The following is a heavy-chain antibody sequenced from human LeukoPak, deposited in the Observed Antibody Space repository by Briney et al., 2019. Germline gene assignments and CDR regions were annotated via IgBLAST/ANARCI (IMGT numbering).Heavy chain of an antibody. D-gene: IGHD3-22*01. CDR1: GYRFNDYL. Sequence: GESLKISCQGSGYRFNDYLIGWARQVPGKGLGWMGIIDVSDRDTTYSASFQGHGTISADNYISTAYLQSSSLKASDTAMYYCERGDSSGFTFEDWGQGTLVTVSS. CDR2: IDVSDRDT. V-gene: IGHV5-51*01. J-gene: IGHJ4*02. CDR3: ERGDSSGFTFED.